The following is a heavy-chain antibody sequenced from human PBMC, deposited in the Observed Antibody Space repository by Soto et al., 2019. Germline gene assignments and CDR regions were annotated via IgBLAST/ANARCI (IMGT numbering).Heavy chain of an antibody. CDR3: ARDILSAGSRANDAFDV. CDR1: GFSFSDNL. V-gene: IGHV1-3*01. J-gene: IGHJ3*01. D-gene: IGHD2-8*02. CDR2: INPDNGKT. Sequence: QVQLVQSGAEVRKPGASVNISCRASGFSFSDNLINWVRQAPGQSLEWMAWINPDNGKTRYSQTFQGRVTISRQSSASIAYVEVSDLTSEDTAVYDCARDILSAGSRANDAFDVWGQGTMVPASS.